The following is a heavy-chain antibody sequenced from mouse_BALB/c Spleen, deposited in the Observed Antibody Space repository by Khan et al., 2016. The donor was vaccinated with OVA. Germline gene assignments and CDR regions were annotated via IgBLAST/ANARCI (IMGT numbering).Heavy chain of an antibody. V-gene: IGHV1S41*01. CDR3: ARSNYYGSGLYAMDY. CDR1: VYTFTSYW. Sequence: DLVKPGASVKLSCKASVYTFTSYWINWTKQRPGQGLEWIGQIAPGSDSSYYREMFKGKATLTVDTYSSTAYIQLSSLSSEDSAVYFCARSNYYGSGLYAMDYWGQGTSVTVSS. J-gene: IGHJ4*01. D-gene: IGHD1-1*01. CDR2: IAPGSDSS.